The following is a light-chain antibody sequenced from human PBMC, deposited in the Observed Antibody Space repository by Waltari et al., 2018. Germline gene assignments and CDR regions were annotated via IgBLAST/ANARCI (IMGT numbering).Light chain of an antibody. V-gene: IGLV4-69*01. CDR3: QTGGHGTWV. CDR2: INSDGSH. CDR1: SGHSTNV. Sequence: QLVLTQSPSASASLGASVKLTCTLDSGHSTNVIAWLQQQPEKGPRYLMKINSDGSHVKGDGIPDRFAGSGAGGERYLTISSLQSEDEADYYCQTGGHGTWVFGGGTKLTVL. J-gene: IGLJ3*02.